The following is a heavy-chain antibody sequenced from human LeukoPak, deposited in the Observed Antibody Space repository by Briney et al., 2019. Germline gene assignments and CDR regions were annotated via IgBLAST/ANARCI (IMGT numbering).Heavy chain of an antibody. D-gene: IGHD6-19*01. Sequence: GGSLRLSCAASGFTFSSYGMSWVRQAPGKGLEWVSFISDSGDRTYYVDSVKGRFTISRDNSKDTLYLQMNSLRVEDTAVYYCAKVLAVAGTMIDYWGQGTLVTVSS. CDR3: AKVLAVAGTMIDY. CDR1: GFTFSSYG. CDR2: ISDSGDRT. J-gene: IGHJ4*02. V-gene: IGHV3-23*01.